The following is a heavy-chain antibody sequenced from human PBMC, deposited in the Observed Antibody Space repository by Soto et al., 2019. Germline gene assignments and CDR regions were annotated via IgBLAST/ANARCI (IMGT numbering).Heavy chain of an antibody. D-gene: IGHD3-16*01. J-gene: IGHJ4*02. CDR3: ARRYGGNFDY. V-gene: IGHV4-59*01. CDR2: IYYSGST. CDR1: GGSISSYY. Sequence: QVQLQESGPGLVKPSENLSLTYTVSGGSISSYYWSWIRQPPGKGLEWIGYIYYSGSTNYNPSLKSRVTISVDTSKNQFSLKLSSVTAADTAVYYCARRYGGNFDYWGQGTLVTVSS.